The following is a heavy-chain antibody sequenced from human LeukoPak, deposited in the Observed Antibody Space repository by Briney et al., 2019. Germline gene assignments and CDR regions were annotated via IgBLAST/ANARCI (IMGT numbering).Heavy chain of an antibody. D-gene: IGHD3-10*01. CDR1: GFTFSNAW. J-gene: IGHJ4*02. Sequence: GGSLRLSCAASGFTFSNAWMSWVRQAPGKGLEWVGRIKSKTDGGTTDYAAPVKGRFTISRDDSKNTLYLQMNSLRAEDTAVYYCAKALLLFSSDYFDYWGQGTLVTVSS. CDR2: IKSKTDGGTT. V-gene: IGHV3-15*01. CDR3: AKALLLFSSDYFDY.